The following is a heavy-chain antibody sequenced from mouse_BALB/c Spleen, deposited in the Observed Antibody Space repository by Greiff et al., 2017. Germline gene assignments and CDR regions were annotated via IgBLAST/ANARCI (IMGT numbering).Heavy chain of an antibody. CDR2: ISSGSSTI. CDR3: ARWGVRRAMDY. D-gene: IGHD2-14*01. J-gene: IGHJ4*01. V-gene: IGHV5-17*02. Sequence: EVQLVESGGGLVQPGGSRKLSCAASGFTFSSFGMHWVRQAPEKGLEWVAYISSGSSTIYYADTVKGRFTISRDNPKNTLFLQMTSLRSEDTAMYYCARWGVRRAMDYWGQGTSVTVSS. CDR1: GFTFSSFG.